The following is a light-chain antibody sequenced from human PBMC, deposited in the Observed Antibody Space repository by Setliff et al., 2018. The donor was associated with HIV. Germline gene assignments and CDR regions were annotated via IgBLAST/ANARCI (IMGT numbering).Light chain of an antibody. Sequence: QSVLAQPPSVSGSPGQSATISCTGTSSDVGNYNRVSWYQQPPGAAPKLIIYEVSNRPSGVPDRFSGSKSGNTASLTISGLQAEDEALYFCSSYTSIITFVFGTGTKVTVL. J-gene: IGLJ1*01. CDR2: EVS. CDR3: SSYTSIITFV. V-gene: IGLV2-18*02. CDR1: SSDVGNYNR.